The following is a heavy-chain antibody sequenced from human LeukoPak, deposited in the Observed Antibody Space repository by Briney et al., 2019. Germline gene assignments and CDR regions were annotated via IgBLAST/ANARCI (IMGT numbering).Heavy chain of an antibody. Sequence: ASVKVSCKVSGYTLTELSMHWVRQAPGKGLEWMGGFDPEDGETIYAQKFQGRVTITTDESTSTAYMELSSLRSEDTAVYYCAREGPQIHLGGFLYWGQGTLVTVSS. CDR3: AREGPQIHLGGFLY. J-gene: IGHJ4*02. CDR1: GYTLTELS. D-gene: IGHD2-15*01. V-gene: IGHV1-24*01. CDR2: FDPEDGET.